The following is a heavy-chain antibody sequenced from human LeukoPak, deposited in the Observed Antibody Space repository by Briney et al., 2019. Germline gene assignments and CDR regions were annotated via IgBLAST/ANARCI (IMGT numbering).Heavy chain of an antibody. D-gene: IGHD1-1*01. CDR3: ARVGTQRRYYFDY. Sequence: SETLSLTCTVSGGSISSYYWSWIRQPPGKGLEWIGYIYYSGSTNYTPPLKSRVTISVDTSKNQFSLKLSSVTAADTAVYYCARVGTQRRYYFDYWGQGTLVTVSS. J-gene: IGHJ4*02. V-gene: IGHV4-59*01. CDR2: IYYSGST. CDR1: GGSISSYY.